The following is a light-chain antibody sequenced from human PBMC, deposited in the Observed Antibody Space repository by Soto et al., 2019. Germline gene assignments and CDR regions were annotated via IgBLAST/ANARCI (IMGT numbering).Light chain of an antibody. CDR1: SSNIGNNY. V-gene: IGLV1-51*01. CDR2: DNN. CDR3: GTWDSSLSAVV. Sequence: QSVLTQPPSVSAAPGRTVTISCSGSSSNIGNNYVSWYQQLPGTAPKLLIYDNNKRPSGIPDRFSGSKSGTSATLGITGLQTGDEADYYCGTWDSSLSAVVFGGGTKLTVL. J-gene: IGLJ2*01.